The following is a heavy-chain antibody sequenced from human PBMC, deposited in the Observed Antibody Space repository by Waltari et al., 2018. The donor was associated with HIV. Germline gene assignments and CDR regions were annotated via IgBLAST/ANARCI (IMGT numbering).Heavy chain of an antibody. CDR1: GFTFSSYA. J-gene: IGHJ6*02. V-gene: IGHV3-48*02. CDR2: ISSTSFNI. CDR3: ARDTLNLYFGLDV. Sequence: EVQLEESGGSFVQPEGSLRLSCAASGFTFSSYAMNWVRQAPGEGLEWISYISSTSFNIKYADSVKGRFTISRDNTKNSLDLEMNNLRDGDTAVYYCARDTLNLYFGLDVWGRGTAVTVSS.